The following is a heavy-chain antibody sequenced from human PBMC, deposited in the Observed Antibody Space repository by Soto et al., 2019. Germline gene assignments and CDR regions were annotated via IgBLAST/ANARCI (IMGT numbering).Heavy chain of an antibody. J-gene: IGHJ6*02. Sequence: SETLSLTCAVSGGSISSTNWWSWVRQPPGKGLEWIGEIYHGGSTNYNPSLKSRVTMSVDKSKNQFSLKLSSVTAADTAVYYCATCSGGSCYSEDENYGMDVWGQGTTVTVSS. CDR1: GGSISSTNW. CDR2: IYHGGST. CDR3: ATCSGGSCYSEDENYGMDV. V-gene: IGHV4-4*02. D-gene: IGHD2-15*01.